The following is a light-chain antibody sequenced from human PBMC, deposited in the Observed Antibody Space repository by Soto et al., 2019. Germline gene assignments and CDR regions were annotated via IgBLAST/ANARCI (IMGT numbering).Light chain of an antibody. Sequence: QLVLTQSSSASASLGSSVKLTCTLSSGHSSYIIAWHQQQPGKAPRYLMKLEGSGSYNKGSGVPDRFSGSSSGADRYLTISNLQSEDEADYYCETWDSNTHLHVVFGGGTKLTV. CDR2: LEGSGSY. CDR3: ETWDSNTHLHVV. J-gene: IGLJ2*01. CDR1: SGHSSYI. V-gene: IGLV4-60*03.